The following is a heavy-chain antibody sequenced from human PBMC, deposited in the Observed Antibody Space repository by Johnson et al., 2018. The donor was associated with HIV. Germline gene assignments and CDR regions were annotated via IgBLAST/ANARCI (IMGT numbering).Heavy chain of an antibody. Sequence: MQLVESGGGLVQPGRSLRLSCTTSGFIFGDYAMTWFRQAPTKGLEWVSFIRSKAYGETTEYAASVKGRFTISRDDSKSIAFLQMDSLKTEDIAMYYCTGGRDLRAFDIWGQGTMVTVSS. CDR2: IRSKAYGETT. D-gene: IGHD2-21*02. CDR3: TGGRDLRAFDI. J-gene: IGHJ3*02. V-gene: IGHV3-49*03. CDR1: GFIFGDYA.